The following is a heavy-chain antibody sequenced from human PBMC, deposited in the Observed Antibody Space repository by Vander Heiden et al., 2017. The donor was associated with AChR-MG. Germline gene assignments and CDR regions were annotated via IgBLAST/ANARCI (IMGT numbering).Heavy chain of an antibody. V-gene: IGHV3-30*18. J-gene: IGHJ4*02. CDR3: AKMGGDPGDGVDY. CDR2: ISKDGSTK. D-gene: IGHD2-21*02. CDR1: GFSFNTYG. Sequence: QVQLVESGGGVVQPGMSLRLSCAASGFSFNTYGMHWVRQAPGKGLEWVAVISKDGSTKIYADSVKGRFTISRDNSKKTLDVQMNSLRVEDTAVYYCAKMGGDPGDGVDYWGQGTLVTVSS.